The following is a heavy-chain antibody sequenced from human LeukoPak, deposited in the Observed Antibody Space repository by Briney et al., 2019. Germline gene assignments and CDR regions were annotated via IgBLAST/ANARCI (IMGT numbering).Heavy chain of an antibody. J-gene: IGHJ3*02. D-gene: IGHD1-7*01. CDR1: GFTFDDYA. Sequence: GRSLRLSCAASGFTFDDYAMHWVRQGPGKGLEWVSGITWNSGTIGYADSVKGRFTISRDNAKNSLYLQMNSPRAEDTALYYCAKDVTGTGAFDIWGQGSMVTVSS. CDR2: ITWNSGTI. V-gene: IGHV3-9*01. CDR3: AKDVTGTGAFDI.